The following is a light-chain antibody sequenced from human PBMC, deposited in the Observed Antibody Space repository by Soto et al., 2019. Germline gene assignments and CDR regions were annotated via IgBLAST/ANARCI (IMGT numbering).Light chain of an antibody. CDR2: SNN. CDR3: AAWDDSLNGVI. Sequence: QSVLTQPPSASGTPGQRITISCSGSSSNIGSHTVNWHQQVPGTAPKLLIYSNNERPSGVPDRFSGSKSGTSASLAISGLQSGDEADYYWAAWDDSLNGVIFGGGTQLPVL. V-gene: IGLV1-44*01. J-gene: IGLJ7*01. CDR1: SSNIGSHT.